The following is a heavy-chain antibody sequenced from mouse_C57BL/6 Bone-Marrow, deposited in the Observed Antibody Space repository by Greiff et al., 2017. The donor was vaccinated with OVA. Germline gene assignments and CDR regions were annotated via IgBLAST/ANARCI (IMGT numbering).Heavy chain of an antibody. Sequence: QVQLQQSGAELMKPGASVKLSCKATGYTFTGYWIEWVKQRPGHGLEWIGEILPGSGSTNYNEKFKGKATFTADTSSNTAYMQLSSLTTEDSAIYYCARSDGIYYYGTTYAMDYWGQGTSVTVSS. CDR3: ARSDGIYYYGTTYAMDY. V-gene: IGHV1-9*01. D-gene: IGHD1-1*01. J-gene: IGHJ4*01. CDR1: GYTFTGYW. CDR2: ILPGSGST.